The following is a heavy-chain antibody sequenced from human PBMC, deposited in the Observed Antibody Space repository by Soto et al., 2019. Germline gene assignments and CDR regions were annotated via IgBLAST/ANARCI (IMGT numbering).Heavy chain of an antibody. J-gene: IGHJ5*02. CDR1: GFTFSSYS. D-gene: IGHD6-6*01. V-gene: IGHV3-21*01. CDR2: ISSSSSYI. Sequence: GGSLRLSCAASGFTFSSYSINWVRQAPGKGLEWVSSISSSSSYIYYPDSVKGRFTISRDNAKNSLYLQMNSLRADDKAVYYCARVYSSSSLRFDPWGQGTLVTVSS. CDR3: ARVYSSSSLRFDP.